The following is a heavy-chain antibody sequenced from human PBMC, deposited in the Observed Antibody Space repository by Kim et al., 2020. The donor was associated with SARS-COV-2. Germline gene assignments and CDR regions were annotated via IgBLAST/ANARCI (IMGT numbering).Heavy chain of an antibody. Sequence: GGSLRLSCATSGFTFSAYDMNWVRQAPGKGLEWLSFITKSSTTIYYADSVKGRFTTSRDDANNSLHLQMNSLKDEDTAVYHCVRDRMGGAFDIWGQGTLVTVSS. J-gene: IGHJ3*02. CDR2: ITKSSTTI. D-gene: IGHD3-16*01. V-gene: IGHV3-48*02. CDR1: GFTFSAYD. CDR3: VRDRMGGAFDI.